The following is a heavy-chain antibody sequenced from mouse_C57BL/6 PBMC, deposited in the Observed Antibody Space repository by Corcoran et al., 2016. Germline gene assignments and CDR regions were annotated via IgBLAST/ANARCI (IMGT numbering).Heavy chain of an antibody. CDR3: ARVHYYGSSHYFDY. J-gene: IGHJ2*01. V-gene: IGHV3-6*01. Sequence: DVQLQESGPGLVKPSQSLSLTCSVTGYSIPSGYYWNWIRQFPGNKLEWMGYISYDGSNNYNPSLKNRIPITRDTSKNQFFLKLNSVTTEDTATYYCARVHYYGSSHYFDYWGQGTTLTVSS. D-gene: IGHD1-1*01. CDR1: GYSIPSGYY. CDR2: ISYDGSN.